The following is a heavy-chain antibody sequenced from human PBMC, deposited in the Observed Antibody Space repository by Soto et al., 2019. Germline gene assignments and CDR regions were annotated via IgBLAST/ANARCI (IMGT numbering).Heavy chain of an antibody. D-gene: IGHD3-3*01. J-gene: IGHJ6*02. V-gene: IGHV3-15*07. CDR2: IKSKTDGGTT. CDR1: GFTFSNAW. CDR3: TTGEYLEWYYYGMDV. Sequence: EVQLVESGGGLVKPGGSLRLSCAASGFTFSNAWMNWVRQAPGKGLEWVGRIKSKTDGGTTDYAAPVKGRVTISRDDSKNTLYLQMNSLKTEDTAVYYCTTGEYLEWYYYGMDVWGQGTTVTVSS.